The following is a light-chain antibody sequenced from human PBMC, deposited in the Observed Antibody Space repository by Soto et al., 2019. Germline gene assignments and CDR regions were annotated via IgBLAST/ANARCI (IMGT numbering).Light chain of an antibody. CDR2: DAS. Sequence: EIVMTQSPATLSVSPGERATLSCRASQSVRSNLAWYQQKPGQAPRLLIYDASNRATGIPARFSGSGSGTDFTLTISSLEPEDFAVYYCQQRCNWPPITFGQGTRLEIK. CDR3: QQRCNWPPIT. CDR1: QSVRSN. V-gene: IGKV3-11*01. J-gene: IGKJ5*01.